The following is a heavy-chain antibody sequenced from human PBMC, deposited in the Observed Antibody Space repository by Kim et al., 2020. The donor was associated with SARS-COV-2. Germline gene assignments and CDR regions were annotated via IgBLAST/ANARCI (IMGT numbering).Heavy chain of an antibody. CDR1: GFTFTDHY. J-gene: IGHJ4*02. Sequence: GGSLRLSCAASGFTFTDHYLDWVRQAPGKGLEWVGRIRNKANFYTAQYAASVEGRFTISRDDSENSIYLHMNSLKAADTALYYCTRRAEGPGYHLDSWGQGTQVTVSS. CDR3: TRRAEGPGYHLDS. V-gene: IGHV3-72*01. CDR2: IRNKANFYTA. D-gene: IGHD2-2*01.